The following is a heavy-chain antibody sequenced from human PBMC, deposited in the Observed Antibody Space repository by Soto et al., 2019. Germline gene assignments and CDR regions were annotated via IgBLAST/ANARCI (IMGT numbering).Heavy chain of an antibody. V-gene: IGHV2-5*02. J-gene: IGHJ4*02. CDR3: AHKGPEDWPLDY. CDR2: IYWDDSK. D-gene: IGHD3-9*01. Sequence: QITLKESGPTLVRPTQTLTLTCAFSGFSLSTSGVGVGWIRQPPGKALEWLAVIYWDDSKHYSPSLRSRLTITKDTSKNLVVLTMSNMEPMDTGTYYCAHKGPEDWPLDYWGQGTLVTVSS. CDR1: GFSLSTSGVG.